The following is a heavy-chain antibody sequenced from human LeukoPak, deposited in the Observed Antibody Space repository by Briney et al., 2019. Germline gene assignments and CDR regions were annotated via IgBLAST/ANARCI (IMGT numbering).Heavy chain of an antibody. D-gene: IGHD1-26*01. V-gene: IGHV4-39*01. J-gene: IGHJ4*02. CDR3: AREGGIVGATKGLDY. Sequence: SETLSLTCTVSGGSISSSSYYWCWIRQPPGKGLEWIGSIYYSGSTYYNPSLKSRVTISVDTSKNQFSLKLSSVTAADTAVYYCAREGGIVGATKGLDYWGQGTLVTVSS. CDR2: IYYSGST. CDR1: GGSISSSSYY.